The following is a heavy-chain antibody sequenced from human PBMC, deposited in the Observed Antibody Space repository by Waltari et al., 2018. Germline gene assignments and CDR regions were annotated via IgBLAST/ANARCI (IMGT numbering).Heavy chain of an antibody. J-gene: IGHJ5*02. CDR3: ARHWKKSGYRFDP. D-gene: IGHD5-12*01. CDR1: GGSISSRSYY. CDR2: IYYSGST. Sequence: QLQLQESGPGLVKPSETLSRTCTVPGGSISSRSYYWGWIRQSPGKGLEWIGSIYYSGSTYYNPTLKSRVTISGDTSKNQFSLKLSSVTAADTAVYYCARHWKKSGYRFDPWGQGTLVTVSS. V-gene: IGHV4-39*01.